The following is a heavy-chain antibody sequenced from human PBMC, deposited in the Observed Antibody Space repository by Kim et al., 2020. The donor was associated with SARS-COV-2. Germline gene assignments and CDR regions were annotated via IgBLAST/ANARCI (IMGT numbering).Heavy chain of an antibody. J-gene: IGHJ2*01. CDR3: AKDVVVAGTRYFDL. CDR2: ISASGDRT. D-gene: IGHD2-15*01. CDR1: GFIFSNYA. Sequence: GGSLRLSCAASGFIFSNYAMNWVRLAPGKGLEWVSAISASGDRTYYADSEKGRFTISRDNSNLYLQMNSLRAEDKAIYYCAKDVVVAGTRYFDLWGRGTLVTVSS. V-gene: IGHV3-23*01.